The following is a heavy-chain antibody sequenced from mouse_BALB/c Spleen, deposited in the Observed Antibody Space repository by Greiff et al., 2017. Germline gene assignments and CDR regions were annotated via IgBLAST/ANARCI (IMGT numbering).Heavy chain of an antibody. CDR2: ISSGSSTI. V-gene: IGHV5-17*02. CDR1: GFTFSSFG. D-gene: IGHD1-1*01. CDR3: ARGITTVVFDY. J-gene: IGHJ2*01. Sequence: EVKLMESGGGLVQPGGSRKLSCAASGFTFSSFGMHWVRQAPEKGLEWVAYISSGSSTIYYADTVKGRFTISRDNPKNTLFLQMTSLRSEDTAMYYCARGITTVVFDYWGQGTTLTVSS.